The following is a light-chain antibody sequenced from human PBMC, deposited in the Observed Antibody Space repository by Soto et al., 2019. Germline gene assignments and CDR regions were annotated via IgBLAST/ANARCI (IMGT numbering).Light chain of an antibody. V-gene: IGLV3-21*02. Sequence: SYELTQPPSVSVVPGQTARITCGGNNIGNKRVHWYQQRPGQAPVLVVYDDSDRPSGVPDRFSGSKSGTSASLAISGLQSEDEADYYCAAWDDSLNEGVFGGGTQLTVL. J-gene: IGLJ2*01. CDR1: NIGNKR. CDR3: AAWDDSLNEGV. CDR2: DDS.